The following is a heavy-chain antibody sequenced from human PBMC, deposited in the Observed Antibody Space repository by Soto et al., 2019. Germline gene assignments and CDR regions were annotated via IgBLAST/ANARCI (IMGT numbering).Heavy chain of an antibody. V-gene: IGHV3-30*18. J-gene: IGHJ6*03. CDR3: ANESPAALYYYYYMDV. CDR2: ISYDGSNK. D-gene: IGHD2-2*01. Sequence: QVQLVESGGGVVQPGRSLRLSCAASGFTFSSYGMHWVRQAPGKGLEWVAVISYDGSNKYYADSVKGRFTISRDNSKNTLYLQMNSLRAEDTAVYYCANESPAALYYYYYMDVWGKGTTVTVSS. CDR1: GFTFSSYG.